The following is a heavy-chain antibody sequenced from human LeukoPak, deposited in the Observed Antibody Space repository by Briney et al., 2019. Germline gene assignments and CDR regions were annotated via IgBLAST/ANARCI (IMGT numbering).Heavy chain of an antibody. D-gene: IGHD3/OR15-3a*01. CDR1: GFTFSNYY. V-gene: IGHV3-66*01. CDR3: VKWTGYGMY. J-gene: IGHJ4*02. CDR2: IYSAGTT. Sequence: GGSLRLSCAASGFTFSNYYMTWVRQAPGKGLEWVSGIYSAGTTYYPDSVKGRFTISRDNSKNTLYLQMHSLRAEDTAVYYCVKWTGYGMYWGQGTLVTVSS.